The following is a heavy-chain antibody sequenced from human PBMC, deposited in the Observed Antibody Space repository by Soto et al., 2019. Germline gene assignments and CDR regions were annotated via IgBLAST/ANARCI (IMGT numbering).Heavy chain of an antibody. Sequence: ASVKVSCKASGYTFTSYYMHWVRQAPGQGLEWMGIINPSGGSTSYAQKFQGRVTMTRDTSTSTVYMELSSLRSEDTAVYYCARAALGYCSSTSCWAFDIWGQGTMVTVSS. CDR1: GYTFTSYY. J-gene: IGHJ3*02. V-gene: IGHV1-46*03. D-gene: IGHD2-2*01. CDR3: ARAALGYCSSTSCWAFDI. CDR2: INPSGGST.